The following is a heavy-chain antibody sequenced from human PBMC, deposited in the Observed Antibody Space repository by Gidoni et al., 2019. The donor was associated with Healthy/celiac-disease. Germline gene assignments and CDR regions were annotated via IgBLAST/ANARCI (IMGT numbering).Heavy chain of an antibody. D-gene: IGHD4-17*01. CDR3: ARGPLKYGDYGDGNDY. V-gene: IGHV1-18*01. CDR1: GYTCTSDG. Sequence: QVQLVQSGAEVKKPGASVKVACKAAGYTCTSDGIRWVRPAPGQRFEWMGWISAYNGTPNYAQTLQRRVPMTTDTSTSTAYMELRSLRSDDTAVYYCARGPLKYGDYGDGNDYWGQGTLVTVSS. J-gene: IGHJ4*02. CDR2: ISAYNGTP.